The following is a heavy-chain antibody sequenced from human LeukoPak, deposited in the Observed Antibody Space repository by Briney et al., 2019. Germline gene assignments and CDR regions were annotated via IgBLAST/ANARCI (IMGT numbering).Heavy chain of an antibody. CDR1: GFTVSSNY. CDR2: IYSGGST. CDR3: ARAYSYGTSYFDY. D-gene: IGHD5-18*01. J-gene: IGHJ4*02. V-gene: IGHV3-53*01. Sequence: AGGSLRLSCAASGFTVSSNYMSWVRQAPGKGLEWVSVIYSGGSTYYADSVKGRFTISRDNSKSTLYLQMNSLRAEDTAVYYCARAYSYGTSYFDYWGQGTLVTVSS.